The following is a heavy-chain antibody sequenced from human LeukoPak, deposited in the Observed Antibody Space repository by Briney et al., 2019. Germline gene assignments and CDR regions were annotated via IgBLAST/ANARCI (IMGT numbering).Heavy chain of an antibody. Sequence: SGTLSLTCAVYGGSFSGYYWSWIRQPPGKGLEWIGEINHSGSTNYNPSLKSRVTISVDTSKNQFSLKLSSVTAADTAVYYCARPRGLRYYYYGMDVWGQGTTVTVSS. CDR3: ARPRGLRYYYYGMDV. D-gene: IGHD3-10*01. V-gene: IGHV4-34*01. CDR1: GGSFSGYY. J-gene: IGHJ6*02. CDR2: INHSGST.